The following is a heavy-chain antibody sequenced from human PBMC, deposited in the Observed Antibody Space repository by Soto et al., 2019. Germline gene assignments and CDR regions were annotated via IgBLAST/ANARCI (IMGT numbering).Heavy chain of an antibody. CDR2: INHSGST. CDR1: GGSFSGYY. J-gene: IGHJ4*02. D-gene: IGHD2-8*01. Sequence: PSETLSLTCAVYGGSFSGYYWSWIRQPPGKGLEWIGEINHSGSTNYNPSLKSRVTISVDTSKNQFSLKLSSVTAADTAVYYCARATTMDCTNGVCYKGTYYFDDWGQGTLVTVSS. V-gene: IGHV4-34*01. CDR3: ARATTMDCTNGVCYKGTYYFDD.